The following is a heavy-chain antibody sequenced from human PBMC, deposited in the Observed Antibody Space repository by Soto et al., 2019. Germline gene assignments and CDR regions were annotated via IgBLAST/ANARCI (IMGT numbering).Heavy chain of an antibody. D-gene: IGHD2-2*01. J-gene: IGHJ3*02. CDR3: ARGDQAFHI. CDR2: TYYRSKWNN. Sequence: SHALSLTCAISGGSISSNSAAWNWIRQSPSRGLEWLGRTYYRSKWNNNYAVSVKSRITINPDTSKNQFSLQLNSVTPEDTAVYYCARGDQAFHIWGQGTMVTVSS. V-gene: IGHV6-1*01. CDR1: GGSISSNSAA.